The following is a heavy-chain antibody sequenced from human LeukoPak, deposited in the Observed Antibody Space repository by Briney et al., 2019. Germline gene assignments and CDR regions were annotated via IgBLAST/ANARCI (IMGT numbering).Heavy chain of an antibody. CDR1: GFTFSSYA. CDR2: ISYDGSNK. V-gene: IGHV3-30-3*01. Sequence: GGSLRLSCAASGFTFSSYAMHWVRQAPGKGLEWVAVISYDGSNKYYADSVKGRLTISRDNSKNTLYLQMNSLRAEDTAVYYCARDGANWGMWGYFDYWGQGTLVTVSS. CDR3: ARDGANWGMWGYFDY. D-gene: IGHD7-27*01. J-gene: IGHJ4*02.